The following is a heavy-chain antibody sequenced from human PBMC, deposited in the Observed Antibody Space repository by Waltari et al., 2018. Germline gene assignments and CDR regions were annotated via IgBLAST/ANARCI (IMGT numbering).Heavy chain of an antibody. V-gene: IGHV4-39*02. CDR1: GGSISSSSYY. CDR2: IYYSGGT. CDR3: AKDKSVVVAAAIDY. J-gene: IGHJ4*02. Sequence: QLQLQESGPGLVKPSETLSLTCTVSGGSISSSSYYWGWIRQPPGKGLEWIGSIYYSGGTDYTPALKRRGTISVDTSKNQCALKLSAVTAADTAVYYWAKDKSVVVAAAIDYWGQGTLVTVSS. D-gene: IGHD2-15*01.